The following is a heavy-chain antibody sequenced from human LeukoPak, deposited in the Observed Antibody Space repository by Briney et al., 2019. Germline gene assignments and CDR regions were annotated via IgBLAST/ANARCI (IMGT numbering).Heavy chain of an antibody. CDR2: INPSGSST. D-gene: IGHD6-13*01. J-gene: IGHJ4*02. V-gene: IGHV1-46*01. Sequence: ASVKVSCKASGYTFTSYYMHWVRQAPGQGFEWMGIINPSGSSTSYAQKFQGRVTMTRDMSTSTVYMELSSLRSEDTAVYYCARDKGIAAAGASLGYWGQGTLVTVSS. CDR1: GYTFTSYY. CDR3: ARDKGIAAAGASLGY.